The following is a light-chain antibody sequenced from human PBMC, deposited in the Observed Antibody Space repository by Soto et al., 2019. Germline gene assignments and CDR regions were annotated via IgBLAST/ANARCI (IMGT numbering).Light chain of an antibody. CDR3: QQSYSTLTWT. CDR1: QSIGSY. V-gene: IGKV1-39*01. J-gene: IGKJ1*01. CDR2: VAS. Sequence: IQLTQSPCSLSASLGERVTLTWLASQSIGSYSNWYQQKPGKAPKLLIYVASSLQSGVPSRFSGSGSGTDFTLTISSLQPEDFATYYCQQSYSTLTWTFGQGTKVHIK.